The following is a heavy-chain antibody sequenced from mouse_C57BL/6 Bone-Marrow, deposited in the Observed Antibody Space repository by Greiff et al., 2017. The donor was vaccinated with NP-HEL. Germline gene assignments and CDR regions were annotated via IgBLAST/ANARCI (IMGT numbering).Heavy chain of an antibody. CDR2: INPSSGYT. V-gene: IGHV1-7*01. D-gene: IGHD4-1*02. CDR3: ARYRASTGTRAMDY. Sequence: QVQLQQSGAELAKPGASVKLSCKASGYTFTSSWMHWVKPRPGQGLEWIGYINPSSGYTKYNQQFTDKATLTADKSSSTAYMQLSSLTYEDSAVYYCARYRASTGTRAMDYWGQGTSVTVSS. J-gene: IGHJ4*01. CDR1: GYTFTSSW.